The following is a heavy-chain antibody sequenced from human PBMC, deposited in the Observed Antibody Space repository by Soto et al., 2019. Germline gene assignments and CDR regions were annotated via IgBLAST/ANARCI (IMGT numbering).Heavy chain of an antibody. Sequence: SETLSLTCTVSGGSISSGGYYWSWIRQHPGKGLEWIGYIYYSGSTYYNPSLKSRVTISVDTSKNQFSLKLSSVTAADTAVYYCASRYRHDYGYFDYWGQGTLVTVSS. CDR2: IYYSGST. CDR3: ASRYRHDYGYFDY. CDR1: GGSISSGGYY. J-gene: IGHJ4*02. D-gene: IGHD4-17*01. V-gene: IGHV4-31*03.